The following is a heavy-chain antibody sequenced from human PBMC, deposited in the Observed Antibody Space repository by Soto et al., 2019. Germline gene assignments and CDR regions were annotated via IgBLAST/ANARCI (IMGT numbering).Heavy chain of an antibody. CDR3: AGSGSYVMNGMDV. D-gene: IGHD1-26*01. CDR1: GFTFSSYW. CDR2: INSDGSST. V-gene: IGHV3-74*01. Sequence: GGSLRLSCAASGFTFSSYWVHWVRQAPGKGLVWVSRINSDGSSTSYADSVKGRFTISRDNAKNTLYLQMYSLRAEDTAVYYCAGSGSYVMNGMDVWGQGSTVTVS. J-gene: IGHJ6*02.